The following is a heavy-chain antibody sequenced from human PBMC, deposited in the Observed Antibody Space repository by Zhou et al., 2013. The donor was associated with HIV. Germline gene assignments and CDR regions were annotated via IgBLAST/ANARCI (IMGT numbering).Heavy chain of an antibody. Sequence: QVQLVQSGAEVKKPGSSVKVSCKASGGTFSSYAISWVRQAPGQGLEWMGGIIPIFGTANYAQKFQGRVTITTDESTSTAYMELSSLRSEDTAVYYCARGSHYWDCSSTSCYLQHWGQGTLVTVSS. J-gene: IGHJ1*01. CDR1: GGTFSSYA. CDR3: ARGSHYWDCSSTSCYLQH. V-gene: IGHV1-69*05. D-gene: IGHD2-2*01. CDR2: IIPIFGTA.